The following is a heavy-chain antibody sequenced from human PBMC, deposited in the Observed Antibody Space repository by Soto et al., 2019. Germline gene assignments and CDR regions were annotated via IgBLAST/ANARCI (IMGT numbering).Heavy chain of an antibody. CDR2: IYYSGST. V-gene: IGHV4-59*01. Sequence: SSETLSLTCTVSGGSISSYYWSWIRQPPGKGLEWIGYIYYSGSTNYNPSLKSRVTISVDTSKNQFSLKLSSVTAADTAVYYCASLGIQLWPPDYWGQGTLVTVSS. J-gene: IGHJ4*02. D-gene: IGHD5-18*01. CDR1: GGSISSYY. CDR3: ASLGIQLWPPDY.